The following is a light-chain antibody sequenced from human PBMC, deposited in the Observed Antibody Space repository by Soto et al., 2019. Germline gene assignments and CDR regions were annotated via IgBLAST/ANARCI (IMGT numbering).Light chain of an antibody. CDR1: QSISNY. J-gene: IGKJ4*01. CDR2: AAS. CDR3: QQYNSYLT. Sequence: DIQITQSPSSLSASVGDRVTITCRASQSISNYLNWYQQKPGKAPNLLIYAASSLQSGVPSRFSGSGSGTEFTLTISSLQPDDFATYYCQQYNSYLTLGGGTKVDIK. V-gene: IGKV1-16*01.